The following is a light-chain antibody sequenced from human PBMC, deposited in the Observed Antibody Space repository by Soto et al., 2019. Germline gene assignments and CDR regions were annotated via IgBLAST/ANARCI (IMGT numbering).Light chain of an antibody. J-gene: IGLJ2*01. CDR2: DVF. CDR1: SSDVGGYSY. CDR3: SSYSTANTLGV. Sequence: QSALTQPASVSGSPGQSITISCTGTSSDVGGYSYVSWYQQHPGKAPKLIIYDVFSRPSGVSTRFSGSKSGNTASLTISGLQADDEADYYCSSYSTANTLGVFGGGTKVTFL. V-gene: IGLV2-14*01.